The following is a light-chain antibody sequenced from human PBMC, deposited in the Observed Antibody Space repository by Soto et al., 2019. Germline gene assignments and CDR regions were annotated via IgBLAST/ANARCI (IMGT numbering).Light chain of an antibody. CDR1: SSDVGGYNY. V-gene: IGLV2-14*01. CDR3: SSYTGSSTLVV. CDR2: DVS. J-gene: IGLJ2*01. Sequence: QSALTQPASVSGSPGQSITISCTGTSSDVGGYNYVSWYQQHPGKAPKLMIYDVSNRPSGGSNRFSGSKSGNTASLTISGLQAEDEADYYCSSYTGSSTLVVFGGGTKLTVL.